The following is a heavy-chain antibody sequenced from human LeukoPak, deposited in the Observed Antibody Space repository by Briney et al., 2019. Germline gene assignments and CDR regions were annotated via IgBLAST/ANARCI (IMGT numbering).Heavy chain of an antibody. CDR1: GLTFTSAW. Sequence: PGGSLRLSYATSGLTFTSAWLTWVRQAPGKGLEWVGRIKSKSVGETTDYAAPVKGGFTISRDDSENTLYLQMNSLKTEDTAVYYCTTHSGNDLRSWGQGTLVTVSS. CDR2: IKSKSVGETT. D-gene: IGHD5-12*01. V-gene: IGHV3-15*01. CDR3: TTHSGNDLRS. J-gene: IGHJ5*02.